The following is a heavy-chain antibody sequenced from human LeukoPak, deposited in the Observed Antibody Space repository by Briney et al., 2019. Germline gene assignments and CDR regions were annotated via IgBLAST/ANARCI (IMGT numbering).Heavy chain of an antibody. CDR2: ISAYNGNT. J-gene: IGHJ4*02. Sequence: GASVKVSCKASGYTFTSYGISWVRQAPGQGLEWMGWISAYNGNTNYAQKLQGRVTMTTDTSTSTAYMELRSLRSDDTAVYYCARDLRFLEWLLTRVGFDYWGQGTLVTVSS. CDR3: ARDLRFLEWLLTRVGFDY. CDR1: GYTFTSYG. V-gene: IGHV1-18*01. D-gene: IGHD3-3*01.